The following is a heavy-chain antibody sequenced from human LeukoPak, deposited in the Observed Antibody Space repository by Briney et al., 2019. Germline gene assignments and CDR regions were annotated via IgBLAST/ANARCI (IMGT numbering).Heavy chain of an antibody. J-gene: IGHJ4*02. CDR3: ARDGQTLRYFVWLSLYYFDY. D-gene: IGHD3-9*01. CDR1: GFTFSTYS. CDR2: IWYDGSNK. V-gene: IGHV3-33*08. Sequence: GGSLRLSCSASGFTFSTYSMNWVRQAPGKGLEWVAVIWYDGSNKYYADSVKGRFTISRDNSKNTLYLQMNSLRAEDTAVYYCARDGQTLRYFVWLSLYYFDYWGQGTLVTVSS.